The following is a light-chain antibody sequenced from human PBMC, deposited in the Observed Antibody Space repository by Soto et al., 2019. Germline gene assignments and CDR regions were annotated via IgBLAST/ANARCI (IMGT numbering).Light chain of an antibody. CDR1: SSDVGGYNY. CDR3: SSYTSSSTLDV. Sequence: TQPASVSGSPGQSITISCPGTSSDVGGYNYVSWYQQHPGKAPKLMIYDVSNRPSGVSNRFSGSKSGNTASLTISGLQAEDEADYYCSSYTSSSTLDVFGTGTQLTVL. CDR2: DVS. J-gene: IGLJ1*01. V-gene: IGLV2-14*01.